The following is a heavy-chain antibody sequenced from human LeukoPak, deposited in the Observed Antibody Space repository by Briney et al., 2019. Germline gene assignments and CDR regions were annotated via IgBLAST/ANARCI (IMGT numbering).Heavy chain of an antibody. Sequence: GGSLRLSCAASGFTFSSYAMSWVRQAPGKGLEWVSAISGSGGSTYYADSVKGRFTISRDNSKNTLYLQMNSLRAEDTAVYYCAKIEYDILTGYFPFDYWGQGTLVTVSS. CDR1: GFTFSSYA. CDR2: ISGSGGST. V-gene: IGHV3-23*01. D-gene: IGHD3-9*01. CDR3: AKIEYDILTGYFPFDY. J-gene: IGHJ4*02.